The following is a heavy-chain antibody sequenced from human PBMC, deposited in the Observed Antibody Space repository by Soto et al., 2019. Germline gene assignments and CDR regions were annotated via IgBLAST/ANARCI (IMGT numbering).Heavy chain of an antibody. CDR3: ARTHKFNAQSRGCANRFDY. D-gene: IGHD2-15*01. CDR2: ITNSGST. J-gene: IGHJ4*01. CDR1: GFTFSNYA. V-gene: IGHV3-23*01. Sequence: EVQLLESGGGLVQPGGSLRLVCEASGFTFSNYAMTWVRQAPGKGLEWVSTITNSGSTYYGDTVRGRFTISRDNSKPKEYLQMTSRGAEDTAISYCARTHKFNAQSRGCANRFDYWGQGTLVTVSS.